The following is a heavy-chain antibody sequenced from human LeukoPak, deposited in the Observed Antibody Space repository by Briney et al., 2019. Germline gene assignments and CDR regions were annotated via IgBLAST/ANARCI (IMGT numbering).Heavy chain of an antibody. CDR2: INPNSGGT. J-gene: IGHJ5*02. V-gene: IGHV1-2*02. Sequence: ASVKVSCKASGYTFTGYYMHWVRQAPGQGLEWMGWINPNSGGTNYAQKFQGRVTMTRDTSISTAYMELSRLRSDDTAVYYCARVGITMVRGVPNWFDPWGQGTLVTVSS. D-gene: IGHD3-10*01. CDR1: GYTFTGYY. CDR3: ARVGITMVRGVPNWFDP.